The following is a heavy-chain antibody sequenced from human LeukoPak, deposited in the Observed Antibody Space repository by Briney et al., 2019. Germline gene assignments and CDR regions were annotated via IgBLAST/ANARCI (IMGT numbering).Heavy chain of an antibody. D-gene: IGHD5-18*01. J-gene: IGHJ6*03. CDR2: ISSSGSTI. Sequence: GGSLRLSCAASGLTFSDYYMSWIRQAPGKGLEWVSYISSSGSTIYYADSVKGRFTISRDNAKNSLYLQMNSLRAEDTAVYYCARDSGYSYGHYYYYYMDVWGTRTTVTVSS. CDR3: ARDSGYSYGHYYYYYMDV. CDR1: GLTFSDYY. V-gene: IGHV3-11*04.